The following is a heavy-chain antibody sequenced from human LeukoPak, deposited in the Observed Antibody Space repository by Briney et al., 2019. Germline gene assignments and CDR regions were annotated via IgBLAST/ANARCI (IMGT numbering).Heavy chain of an antibody. V-gene: IGHV4-59*01. Sequence: PSETLSLTCTVSGGSISSYYWSWIRQPPGKGLEWIGYIYYSGSTNYNPSLKSRVTISVDTSKNQFSLKLSSVTAADTAVYYGAGSNYDFWSGRDIWGQGTMVTVSS. CDR3: AGSNYDFWSGRDI. D-gene: IGHD3-3*01. CDR2: IYYSGST. J-gene: IGHJ3*02. CDR1: GGSISSYY.